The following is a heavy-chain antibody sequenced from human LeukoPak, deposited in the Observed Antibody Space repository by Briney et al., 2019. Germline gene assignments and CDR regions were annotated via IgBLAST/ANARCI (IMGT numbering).Heavy chain of an antibody. V-gene: IGHV4-59*01. Sequence: SETLSLTCTVSGGSISSYYWSWIRQPPGKGLEWIGYIYYSGSTNYNPSLKSRVTISVETSKNEFSLKLRSVTAADTAVYYCARVRPVVTATNDYWGQGTLVTVSS. CDR2: IYYSGST. J-gene: IGHJ4*02. CDR3: ARVRPVVTATNDY. D-gene: IGHD2-21*02. CDR1: GGSISSYY.